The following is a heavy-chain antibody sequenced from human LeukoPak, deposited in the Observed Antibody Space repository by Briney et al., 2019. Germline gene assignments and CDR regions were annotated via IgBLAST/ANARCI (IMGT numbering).Heavy chain of an antibody. CDR3: ARDFGHSDQLCDY. CDR2: ISSSSSYI. D-gene: IGHD3-3*01. J-gene: IGHJ4*02. V-gene: IGHV3-21*01. Sequence: PGGSLRLSCAASGFTFSSYSMNWVRQAPGKGLEWVSSISSSSSYIYYADSVKGRFTISRDNAKNSLYLQMNSLRAEDTAVYYCARDFGHSDQLCDYWGQGTLVTVSS. CDR1: GFTFSSYS.